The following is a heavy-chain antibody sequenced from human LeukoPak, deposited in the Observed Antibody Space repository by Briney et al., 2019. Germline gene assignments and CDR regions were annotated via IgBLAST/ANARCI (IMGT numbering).Heavy chain of an antibody. V-gene: IGHV3-20*04. J-gene: IGHJ4*02. D-gene: IGHD6-13*01. CDR1: GFTFDDYG. CDR3: ARGAEQQLVHPFDY. CDR2: INWNGGST. Sequence: PGGSLRLSCAASGFTFDDYGMSWVRQAPGKGLEWVSGINWNGGSTGYADSVKGRFTISRDNAKNSLSLQMNSLRAEDTALYYCARGAEQQLVHPFDYWGQGTLVTVSS.